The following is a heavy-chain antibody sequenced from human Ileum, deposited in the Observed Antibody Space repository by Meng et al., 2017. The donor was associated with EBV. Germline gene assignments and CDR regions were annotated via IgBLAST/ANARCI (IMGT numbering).Heavy chain of an antibody. CDR2: MNPTSGRT. Sequence: VESGSWVKMPGAPVTFSGKAYGYILPSDDVNWVRQTPGQGLEWIGWMNPTSGRTGYAQKFQGRVTMTSNTSVSTAYLHLSSLTSEDTAVYYCARGTTKIRGIILPPPIWGQGSLVTVSS. CDR1: GYILPSDD. CDR3: ARGTTKIRGIILPPPI. J-gene: IGHJ1*01. V-gene: IGHV1-8*01. D-gene: IGHD3-10*01.